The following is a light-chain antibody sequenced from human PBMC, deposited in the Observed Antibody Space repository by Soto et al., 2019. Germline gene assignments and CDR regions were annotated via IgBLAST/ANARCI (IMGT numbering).Light chain of an antibody. V-gene: IGLV2-14*01. Sequence: QSALTQAASVSGSPGQSITLSCTGTTSDVGGYAFVSWYQQHPGKAPKLIIYEVTHRPSGVSNRFSGSKSGNTASLTISGLQAEDEAEYFCSSYTSSSTLVVFGGGTKVTVL. CDR3: SSYTSSSTLVV. CDR1: TSDVGGYAF. CDR2: EVT. J-gene: IGLJ3*02.